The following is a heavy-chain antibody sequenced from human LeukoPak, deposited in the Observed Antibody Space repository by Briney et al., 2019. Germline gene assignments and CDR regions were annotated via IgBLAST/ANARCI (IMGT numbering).Heavy chain of an antibody. V-gene: IGHV1-18*01. CDR1: GYPFISFG. CDR2: ISAYNGKT. D-gene: IGHD6-13*01. CDR3: ARGSLYSTLYGMDV. J-gene: IGHJ6*02. Sequence: ASVKVSCKAAGYPFISFGISWVRQAPGQGLEWMGWISAYNGKTEFAQRFQDRVTMTTDTSTTTAYMELRSLRSDDTAMYYCARGSLYSTLYGMDVWGQGTTVTVSS.